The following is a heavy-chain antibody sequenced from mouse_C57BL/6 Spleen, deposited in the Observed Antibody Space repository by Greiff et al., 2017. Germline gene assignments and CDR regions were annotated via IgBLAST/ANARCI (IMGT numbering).Heavy chain of an antibody. D-gene: IGHD1-1*01. CDR1: GYTFTDYN. CDR2: INPNNGGT. J-gene: IGHJ4*01. Sequence: EVQLQQSGPELVKPGASVKIPCKASGYTFTDYNMDWVKQSHGKSLEWIGDINPNNGGTIYNQKFKGKATLTVDKSSSTAYMELRSLTSEDTAVXYSARSDYSEPYSAMGYRGEETSVTVSS. CDR3: ARSDYSEPYSAMGY. V-gene: IGHV1-18*01.